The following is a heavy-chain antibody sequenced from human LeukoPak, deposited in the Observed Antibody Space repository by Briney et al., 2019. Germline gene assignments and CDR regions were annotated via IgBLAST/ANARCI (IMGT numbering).Heavy chain of an antibody. Sequence: SQTLSLTCTVSGGSISSGGYYWSWIRLHPGKGLEWIGYIYYSGSTYYNPSLKSRVTISVDTSKNQFSLKLSSVTAADTAVYYCARQPVVSDAFDIWGQGTMVTVSS. CDR3: ARQPVVSDAFDI. CDR1: GGSISSGGYY. CDR2: IYYSGST. V-gene: IGHV4-31*03. D-gene: IGHD2-15*01. J-gene: IGHJ3*02.